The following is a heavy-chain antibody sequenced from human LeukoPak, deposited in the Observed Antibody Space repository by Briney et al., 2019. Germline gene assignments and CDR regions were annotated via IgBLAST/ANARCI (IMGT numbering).Heavy chain of an antibody. Sequence: GGSLRLSCAASGFTFSSYGMHWVRQAPGKGLEWVAFIRYDGSNKYYVGSVKGRFTISRDNSKNTLYLQMNSLRAEDTAVYYCAKGSGWEVSYYYYMDVWGKGTTVTISS. CDR1: GFTFSSYG. CDR2: IRYDGSNK. CDR3: AKGSGWEVSYYYYMDV. J-gene: IGHJ6*03. V-gene: IGHV3-30*02. D-gene: IGHD1-26*01.